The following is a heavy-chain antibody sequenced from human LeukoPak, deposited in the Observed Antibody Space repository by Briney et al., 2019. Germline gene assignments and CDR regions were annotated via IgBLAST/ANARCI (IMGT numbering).Heavy chain of an antibody. CDR2: ISSSSSYI. CDR1: GFTFSSYS. Sequence: PGGSLRLPCAASGFTFSSYSMNWVRQAPGKGLEWVSSISSSSSYIYYADSVKGRFTISRDNAKNSLYLQMNSLRAEDTAVYYCARDWIAVASSFYYYYGVDVWGQGTTVTVSS. V-gene: IGHV3-21*01. CDR3: ARDWIAVASSFYYYYGVDV. D-gene: IGHD6-19*01. J-gene: IGHJ6*02.